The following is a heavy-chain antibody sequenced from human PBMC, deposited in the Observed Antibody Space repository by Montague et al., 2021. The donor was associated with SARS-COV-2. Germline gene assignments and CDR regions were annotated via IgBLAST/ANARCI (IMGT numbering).Heavy chain of an antibody. V-gene: IGHV3-21*01. J-gene: IGHJ4*02. D-gene: IGHD3-3*01. CDR1: GFTFSNYN. CDR3: ARDARYDFWSGYYFDY. CDR2: ISSSSYI. Sequence: SLSLSCAASGFTFSNYNMNWVRQAPGKGLEWVSSISSSSYIYYADSVKGRFTISRDNAKNSLYLQMNSLRAEDTAVYYCARDARYDFWSGYYFDYWGQGTLVTVSS.